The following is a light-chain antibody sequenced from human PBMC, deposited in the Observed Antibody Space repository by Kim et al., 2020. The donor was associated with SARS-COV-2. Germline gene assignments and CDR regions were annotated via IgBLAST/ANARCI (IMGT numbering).Light chain of an antibody. CDR1: GADIGSYDY. Sequence: QSALTQPPSASGSPGQSVTISCIGTGADIGSYDYVSWYQQHPGKAPKLIIFEVIKRPSGVPDRFSGSKSGNTASLTVSGLQAEDEADYFCSSYAARNTLLFGGGTKVTVL. CDR3: SSYAARNTLL. V-gene: IGLV2-8*01. J-gene: IGLJ2*01. CDR2: EVI.